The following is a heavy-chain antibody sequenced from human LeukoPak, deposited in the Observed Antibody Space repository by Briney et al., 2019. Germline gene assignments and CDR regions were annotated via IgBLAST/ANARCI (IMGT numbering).Heavy chain of an antibody. CDR3: AGLYSGSYFY. CDR2: ISSSSSYI. D-gene: IGHD1-26*01. Sequence: GGSLRLSCAASGFTFSSDSMNWVRQAPGKGLEWVSSISSSSSYIYYADSVKGRSTISRDNAKNSLYLQMNSLRAEDTAVYYCAGLYSGSYFYWGQGTLVTVSS. V-gene: IGHV3-21*01. CDR1: GFTFSSDS. J-gene: IGHJ4*02.